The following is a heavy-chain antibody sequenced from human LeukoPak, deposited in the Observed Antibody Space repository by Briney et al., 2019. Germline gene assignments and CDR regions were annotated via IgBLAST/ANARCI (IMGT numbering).Heavy chain of an antibody. Sequence: GGSLRLSWAASGFTFRDYYMSWIRHAPRKGREWVSYISGISSYTNYADPAKGRFTISRDTAKNSISLQMNSLRAEDTAVYYCEKDHGLLWFGESTYFDYWGQGTLVTVSS. CDR2: ISGISSYT. CDR3: EKDHGLLWFGESTYFDY. J-gene: IGHJ4*02. V-gene: IGHV3-11*05. CDR1: GFTFRDYY. D-gene: IGHD3-10*01.